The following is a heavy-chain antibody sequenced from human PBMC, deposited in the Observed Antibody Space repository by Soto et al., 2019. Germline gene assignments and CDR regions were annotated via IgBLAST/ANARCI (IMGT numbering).Heavy chain of an antibody. V-gene: IGHV3-64*02. D-gene: IGHD2-15*01. CDR2: ISRSGDRT. CDR1: GFTFSSYN. Sequence: EVQLVESGEGLVQPGGSLRLSCAASGFTFSSYNIHWIRQAPGKGLEFVSAISRSGDRTYYADSVKGRFTITRDNSKNTVWLQMRSLRAEEMAVYYCERARCSCGQCYYLDYWGRGALVSVSS. CDR3: ERARCSCGQCYYLDY. J-gene: IGHJ4*02.